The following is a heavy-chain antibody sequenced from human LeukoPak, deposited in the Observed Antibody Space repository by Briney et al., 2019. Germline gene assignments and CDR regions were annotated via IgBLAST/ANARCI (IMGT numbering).Heavy chain of an antibody. CDR3: AREQNRIAAAGLFDY. D-gene: IGHD6-13*01. CDR2: IWYDGSNK. Sequence: PGGSLRLSCAASGFTLSSYGMHWVRQAPGKGLEWGAVIWYDGSNKYYADPVKRRFTISRDNSKNTLYLQMNSLRAEDTAVYYCAREQNRIAAAGLFDYWGQGTLVTVSS. CDR1: GFTLSSYG. V-gene: IGHV3-33*01. J-gene: IGHJ4*02.